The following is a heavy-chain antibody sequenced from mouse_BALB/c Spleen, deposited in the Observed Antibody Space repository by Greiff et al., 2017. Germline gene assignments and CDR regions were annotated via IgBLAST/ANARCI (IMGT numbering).Heavy chain of an antibody. CDR1: GFSLSTSGMG. J-gene: IGHJ4*01. CDR3: ARFELRGDYYAMDY. V-gene: IGHV8-12*01. Sequence: QVTLKVSGPGILQPSQTLSLTCSFSGFSLSTSGMGVSWIRQPSGKGLEWLAHIYWDDDKRYNPSLKSRLTISKDTSSNQVFLKITSVDTADTATYYCARFELRGDYYAMDYWGQGTSVTVSS. CDR2: IYWDDDK. D-gene: IGHD4-1*01.